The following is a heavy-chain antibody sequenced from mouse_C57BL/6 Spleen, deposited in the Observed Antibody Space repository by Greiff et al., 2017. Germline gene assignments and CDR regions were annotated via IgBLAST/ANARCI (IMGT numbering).Heavy chain of an antibody. CDR2: ISYDGSN. CDR3: ARNSNYPYYFDY. Sequence: EVKLLESGPGLVKPSQSLSLTCSVTGYSITSGYYWNWIRQFPGNKLEWMGYISYDGSNNYNPSLKNRISFTRDTSKNQFFLKLNSVTTEDTATYYCARNSNYPYYFDYWGQGTTLTVSS. D-gene: IGHD2-5*01. V-gene: IGHV3-6*01. J-gene: IGHJ2*01. CDR1: GYSITSGYY.